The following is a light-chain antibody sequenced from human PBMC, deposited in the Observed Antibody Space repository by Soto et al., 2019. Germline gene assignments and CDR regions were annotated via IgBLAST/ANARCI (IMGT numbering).Light chain of an antibody. V-gene: IGKV1-8*01. Sequence: AIRMTQSPSSLSASTGDRVTITCRASQGISSYLAWYQQKPGKAPKLLIHAASTLQSGVPSRFSGSGSGTDFTLTISPQQSENFSTYHCQQYYSYPPTSGGGTKV. CDR2: AAS. CDR3: QQYYSYPPT. J-gene: IGKJ4*01. CDR1: QGISSY.